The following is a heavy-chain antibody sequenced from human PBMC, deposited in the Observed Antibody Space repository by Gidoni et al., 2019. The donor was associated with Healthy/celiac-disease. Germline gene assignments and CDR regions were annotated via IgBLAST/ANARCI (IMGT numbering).Heavy chain of an antibody. D-gene: IGHD3-16*01. CDR3: AKGPPISLGVRADY. Sequence: EVQLVESGGVVVQPGGSLRLSCAASGFTFDDYTMHWVRQAPGKGLEWVSLISWDGGSTYYADSVKGRFTISRDNSKNSLYLQMNSLRTEDTALYYCAKGPPISLGVRADYWGQGTLVTVSS. V-gene: IGHV3-43*01. CDR2: ISWDGGST. J-gene: IGHJ4*02. CDR1: GFTFDDYT.